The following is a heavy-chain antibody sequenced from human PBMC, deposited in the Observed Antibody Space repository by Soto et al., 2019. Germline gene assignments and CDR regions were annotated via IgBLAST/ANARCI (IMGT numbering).Heavy chain of an antibody. Sequence: SETLSLTCAVSGGSTSSSNWWSWVRQPPGKGLEWIGEIYHSGSTNYNPSLKSRVTISVDKSKNQFSLKLSSVTAADTAVYYCASVRGGYYYAMDVWGQGTTVTVSS. J-gene: IGHJ6*02. CDR1: GGSTSSSNW. V-gene: IGHV4-4*02. D-gene: IGHD3-10*02. CDR3: ASVRGGYYYAMDV. CDR2: IYHSGST.